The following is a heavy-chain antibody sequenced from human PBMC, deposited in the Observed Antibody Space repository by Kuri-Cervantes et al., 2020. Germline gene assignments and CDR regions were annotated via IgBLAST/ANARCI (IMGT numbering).Heavy chain of an antibody. CDR1: RFTFSSYS. D-gene: IGHD3-16*01. J-gene: IGHJ4*02. CDR2: ISSSSSYI. Sequence: GESLKISCAASRFTFSSYSMNWVRQAPGKGLEWVSYISSSSSYIYYADSVKGRFTISRDNAKNSLYLQMNSLRAEDTAVYYCARLGVAGALNYWGQGTLVTVSS. V-gene: IGHV3-21*05. CDR3: ARLGVAGALNY.